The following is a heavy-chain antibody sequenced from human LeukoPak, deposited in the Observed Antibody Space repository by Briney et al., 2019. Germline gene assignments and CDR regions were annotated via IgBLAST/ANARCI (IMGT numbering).Heavy chain of an antibody. CDR2: ISAYNGHT. D-gene: IGHD1-7*01. Sequence: ASVKVSCKASGYTFTSYGISWVRQAPGQGLQWMGWISAYNGHTNYAQKLQGRVTLTTDTSTSTAYMELRSLRSDDTAVYYCARMSNWKYQGFESWGQGTLVTVFS. V-gene: IGHV1-18*01. CDR1: GYTFTSYG. CDR3: ARMSNWKYQGFES. J-gene: IGHJ4*02.